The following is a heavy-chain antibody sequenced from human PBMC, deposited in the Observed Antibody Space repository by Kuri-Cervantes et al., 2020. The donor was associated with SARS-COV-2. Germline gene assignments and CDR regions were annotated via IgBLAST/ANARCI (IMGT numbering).Heavy chain of an antibody. CDR1: GGSISSYY. CDR3: ARPGGFLDV. V-gene: IGHV4-34*01. D-gene: IGHD4-23*01. J-gene: IGHJ6*04. Sequence: ESLKISCTVSGGSISSYYWSWIRQPPGKGLEWIGEINHSGSTNYNPSLKSRVTISVDTSKNQFSLKLSSVTAADTAVYYCARPGGFLDVWGKGTTVTVSS. CDR2: INHSGST.